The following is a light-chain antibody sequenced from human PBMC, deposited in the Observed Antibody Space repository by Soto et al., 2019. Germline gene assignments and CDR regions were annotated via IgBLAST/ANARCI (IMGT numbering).Light chain of an antibody. CDR1: QSVSSSY. J-gene: IGKJ2*01. CDR2: AAC. V-gene: IGKV3-20*01. CDR3: QQHGSSPYT. Sequence: EIVLTQSPGTLSLSPGEIATLSCRASQSVSSSYLAWYQQKPGQAPRLLIYAACSRATGIPDRFSGSGSWTGFTLTISRLEPEDFAGYYCQQHGSSPYTFGQGTKLEIK.